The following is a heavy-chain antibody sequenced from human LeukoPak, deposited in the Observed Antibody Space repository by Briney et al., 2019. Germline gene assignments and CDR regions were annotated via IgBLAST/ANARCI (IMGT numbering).Heavy chain of an antibody. D-gene: IGHD2-15*01. V-gene: IGHV3-30*18. J-gene: IGHJ5*02. CDR1: GFSFSTFA. CDR3: AKGLHTSSWYGNWFDP. CDR2: ISSGGSKE. Sequence: GRPLRLSCGASGFSFSTFAMHWARQTPDKGLKWVAVISSGGSKEIYADSVKGRFTISRDNSKNTLYLRMNNLTPEDTALYYCAKGLHTSSWYGNWFDPWGQGTLVTVSS.